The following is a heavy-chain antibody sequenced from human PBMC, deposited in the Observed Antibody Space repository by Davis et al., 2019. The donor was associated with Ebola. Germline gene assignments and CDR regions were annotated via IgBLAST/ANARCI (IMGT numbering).Heavy chain of an antibody. Sequence: PGGSLRLSCAASGFTFSSYSVNWVRQAPGKGLEWVSYISSSSSTIYYADSVKGRFTISRDNAKNSLYLQMNSLRDEDTAVYYCARESYDFWSGYYTYYFDYWGQGTLVTVSS. D-gene: IGHD3-3*01. CDR3: ARESYDFWSGYYTYYFDY. CDR2: ISSSSSTI. J-gene: IGHJ4*02. CDR1: GFTFSSYS. V-gene: IGHV3-48*02.